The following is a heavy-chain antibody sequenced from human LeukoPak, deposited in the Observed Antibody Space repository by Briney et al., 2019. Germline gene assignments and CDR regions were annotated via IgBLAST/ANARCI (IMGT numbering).Heavy chain of an antibody. CDR1: GFTFSSYE. V-gene: IGHV3-48*03. CDR3: ARSQTGSSSWYYFDY. D-gene: IGHD6-13*01. Sequence: GGSLRLSCAASGFTFSSYEMNWVRQAPGKGLEWVSYISSSGSTIYYADSVKGRFTISRDNAKNSLYLQMNSLRADDTAVYYCARSQTGSSSWYYFDYWGQGTLVTVSS. CDR2: ISSSGSTI. J-gene: IGHJ4*02.